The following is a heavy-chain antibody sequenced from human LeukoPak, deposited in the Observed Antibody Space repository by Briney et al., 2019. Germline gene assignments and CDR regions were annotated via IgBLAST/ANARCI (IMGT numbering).Heavy chain of an antibody. V-gene: IGHV3-23*01. CDR3: AKDRRGSYGRGLDY. Sequence: PGASLRLSCAASGFTFSSYAMSWVRQAPGKGLEWVSAISGSGGSTYYADSVKGRFTISRDNSKNTLYLQMNSLRAEDTAVYYCAKDRRGSYGRGLDYWGQGTLITVSS. D-gene: IGHD1-26*01. CDR1: GFTFSSYA. J-gene: IGHJ4*02. CDR2: ISGSGGST.